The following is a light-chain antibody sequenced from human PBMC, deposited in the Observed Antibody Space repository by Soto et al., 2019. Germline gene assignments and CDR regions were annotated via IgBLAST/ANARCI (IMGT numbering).Light chain of an antibody. Sequence: DIQMTQSPSSLSAFLGDRVTITCRASQGISDYLVWYQQKPGKVPKLLIYAASTLQSGVPPRFSGTGSGTDFTRTISSLQPEDVATYYCQNYYSAPFPFGPGTKVDIK. J-gene: IGKJ3*01. CDR3: QNYYSAPFP. CDR1: QGISDY. CDR2: AAS. V-gene: IGKV1-27*01.